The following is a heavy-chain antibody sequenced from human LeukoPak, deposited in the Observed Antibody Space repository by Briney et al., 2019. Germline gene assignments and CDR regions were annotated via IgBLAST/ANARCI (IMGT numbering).Heavy chain of an antibody. CDR1: GASITDAY. J-gene: IGHJ6*04. CDR2: ISSSGSTI. Sequence: LSLTCNVSGASITDAYWSWLRQPPGKGLEWVSYISSSGSTIYYADSVKGRFTISRDNAKNSLYLQMNSLRAEDTAVYYCAELGITMIGGVWGKGTTVTISS. D-gene: IGHD3-10*02. CDR3: AELGITMIGGV. V-gene: IGHV3-11*04.